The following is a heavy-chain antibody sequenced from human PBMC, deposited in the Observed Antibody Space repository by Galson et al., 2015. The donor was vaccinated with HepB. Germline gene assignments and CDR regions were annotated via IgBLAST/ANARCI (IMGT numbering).Heavy chain of an antibody. CDR2: VDPEDGET. Sequence: VKVSCKVSGYTFTDYYMHWVQQAPGKGLEWMGLVDPEDGETIYAEEFQGRVTITADTSTDTAYMELSSLRSEDTAVYYCAIQGGGITGTQDYYYYMDVWGKGTTVTVSS. J-gene: IGHJ6*03. V-gene: IGHV1-69-2*01. CDR1: GYTFTDYY. CDR3: AIQGGGITGTQDYYYYMDV. D-gene: IGHD1-7*01.